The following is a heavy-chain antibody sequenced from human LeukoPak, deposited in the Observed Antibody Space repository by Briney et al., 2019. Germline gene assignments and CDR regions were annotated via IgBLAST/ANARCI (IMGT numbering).Heavy chain of an antibody. CDR1: GYSFTSYW. V-gene: IGHV5-51*01. D-gene: IGHD3-10*01. CDR3: ARASMVRGVINPGDY. CDR2: IYPGDSDT. J-gene: IGHJ4*02. Sequence: GESLKISCKGSGYSFTSYWIGWVRQMPGKGLEWMGIIYPGDSDTRYSPSFQGQVTISADKSISTAYLQWSSLKASDIAMYYCARASMVRGVINPGDYWGQGTLVTVSS.